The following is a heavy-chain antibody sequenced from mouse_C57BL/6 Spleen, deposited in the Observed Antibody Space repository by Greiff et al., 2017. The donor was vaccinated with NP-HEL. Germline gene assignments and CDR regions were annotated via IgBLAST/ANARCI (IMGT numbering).Heavy chain of an antibody. J-gene: IGHJ4*01. Sequence: VQLQQSGPELVKPGASVKISCKASGYSFTGYYMNWVKQSPEKSLEWIGEINPSTGGTTYNQKFKAKATLTVDKSSSTAYMQLKSLTSEDSAVYYCARSLTDAMDYWGQGTSVTVSS. CDR2: INPSTGGT. V-gene: IGHV1-42*01. CDR3: ARSLTDAMDY. CDR1: GYSFTGYY.